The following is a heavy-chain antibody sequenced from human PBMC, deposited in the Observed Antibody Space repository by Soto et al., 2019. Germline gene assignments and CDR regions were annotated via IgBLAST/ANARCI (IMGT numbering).Heavy chain of an antibody. J-gene: IGHJ1*01. CDR2: IYYSGST. CDR1: GGSISSSSYY. D-gene: IGHD3-22*01. V-gene: IGHV4-61*05. Sequence: SETLSLTCTVSGGSISSSSYYWGWIRQPPGKGLEWIGYIYYSGSTNYNPSLKSRVTISVDTSKNQFSLKLSSVTAADTAVYYCARSSGEVVVITPAYFQHWGQGTLVTVSS. CDR3: ARSSGEVVVITPAYFQH.